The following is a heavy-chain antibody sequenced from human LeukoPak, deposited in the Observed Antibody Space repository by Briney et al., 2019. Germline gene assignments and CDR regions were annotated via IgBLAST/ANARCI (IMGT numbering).Heavy chain of an antibody. CDR1: GYTFTGYY. D-gene: IGHD2-15*01. Sequence: ASVKVSCKASGYTFTGYYMHWVRQAPGQGLEWMGWINPNSGGTNHAQKFQGRVTMTRDTSISTAYMELSRLRSDDTAVYYCARRVVVVAATLPYNWFDPWGQGTLVTVSS. CDR3: ARRVVVVAATLPYNWFDP. CDR2: INPNSGGT. J-gene: IGHJ5*02. V-gene: IGHV1-2*02.